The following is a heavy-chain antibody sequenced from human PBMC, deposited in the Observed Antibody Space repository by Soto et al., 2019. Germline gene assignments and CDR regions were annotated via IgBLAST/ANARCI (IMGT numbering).Heavy chain of an antibody. D-gene: IGHD3-10*01. Sequence: EAELVESGGGLVKPGGSLTLSCAASGFSFKNAWMNWVRQAPGKGLEWVGRIKNENDGGTTEYAAFVQGRFTISRDAPQNTLYLHMTGLKTEDTAVYFCTGLWFGQIYNYWGQGSLVTVSS. CDR2: IKNENDGGTT. J-gene: IGHJ4*01. CDR3: TGLWFGQIYNY. V-gene: IGHV3-15*07. CDR1: GFSFKNAW.